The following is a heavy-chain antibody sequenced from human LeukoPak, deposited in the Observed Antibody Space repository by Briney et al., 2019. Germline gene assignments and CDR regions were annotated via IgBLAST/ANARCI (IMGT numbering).Heavy chain of an antibody. D-gene: IGHD1-1*01. Sequence: GGSLRLSCAASGFTFSSYGMHWVRQAPGKGLEWVAVISYDGGNKFYADSVKGRFTLSRDNSKNTLYLQMNSLRAEDTAVYYCAKAPGTTGTTYFDYWGQGTLVTVSS. CDR3: AKAPGTTGTTYFDY. J-gene: IGHJ4*02. V-gene: IGHV3-30*18. CDR1: GFTFSSYG. CDR2: ISYDGGNK.